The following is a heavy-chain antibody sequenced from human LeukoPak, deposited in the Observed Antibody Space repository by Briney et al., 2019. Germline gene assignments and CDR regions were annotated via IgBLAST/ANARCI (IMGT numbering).Heavy chain of an antibody. CDR1: GFTFSIYT. CDR2: ISSSSSSI. V-gene: IGHV3-48*02. D-gene: IGHD2-15*01. J-gene: IGHJ4*02. Sequence: GGSLRHSCAASGFTFSIYTMTWARQAPGKGLEWVSYISSSSSSIYYADSVRGRFTISRDNAKNSLYLQMNGLRDEDTAIYFCARDFLLGCSSMNCHPFVYRGEGTMVSVSS. CDR3: ARDFLLGCSSMNCHPFVY.